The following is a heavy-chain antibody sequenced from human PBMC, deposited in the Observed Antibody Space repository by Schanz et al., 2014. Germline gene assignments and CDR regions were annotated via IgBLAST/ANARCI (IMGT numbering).Heavy chain of an antibody. J-gene: IGHJ6*03. CDR2: IWSDGTNE. CDR1: GFIFRSFG. Sequence: VQVVESGGGLVQPGGSLRLSCATSGFIFRSFGIHWVRQAPGKGLEWVAVIWSDGTNEYYADSVKGRFTISGDSSKYTVYLQMNSLRADDTAVYYCAKGPYYYYYMDVWGNGTTVTVSS. CDR3: AKGPYYYYYMDV. V-gene: IGHV3-33*06.